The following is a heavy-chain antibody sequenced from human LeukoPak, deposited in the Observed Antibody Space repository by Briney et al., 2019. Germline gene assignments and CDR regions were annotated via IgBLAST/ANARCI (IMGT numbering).Heavy chain of an antibody. Sequence: GGSLGLSCAASGFTFSSYWMSWVRQAPGKGLEWVANIKQDGSEKYYVDSVKGRFTISRDNAKNSLYLQMNSLRAEDTAVYYCARDEKQQLEPAFDYWGQGTLVTVSS. CDR3: ARDEKQQLEPAFDY. V-gene: IGHV3-7*01. D-gene: IGHD6-13*01. CDR1: GFTFSSYW. CDR2: IKQDGSEK. J-gene: IGHJ4*02.